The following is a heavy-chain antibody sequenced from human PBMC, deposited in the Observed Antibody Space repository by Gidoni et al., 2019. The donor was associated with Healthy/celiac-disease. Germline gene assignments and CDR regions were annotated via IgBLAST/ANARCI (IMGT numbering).Heavy chain of an antibody. D-gene: IGHD5-18*01. J-gene: IGHJ4*02. Sequence: EVQLVESGGVVVQPGGSLRLSCAASGFNFDDYTMHWVRQAPGKGLELVSLISWDGGSTYYADSVKGRFTISRDNSKNSLYLQMNSLRTEDTALYYCAKASYSYGREIDYWGQGTLVTVSS. CDR1: GFNFDDYT. CDR2: ISWDGGST. V-gene: IGHV3-43*01. CDR3: AKASYSYGREIDY.